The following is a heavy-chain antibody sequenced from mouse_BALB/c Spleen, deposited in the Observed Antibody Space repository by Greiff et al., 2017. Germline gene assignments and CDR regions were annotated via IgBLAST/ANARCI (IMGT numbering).Heavy chain of an antibody. CDR1: GYSITSDYA. CDR2: ISYSGST. D-gene: IGHD2-1*01. Sequence: EVKLVESGPGLVKPSQSLSLTCTVTGYSITSDYAWNWIRQFPGNKLEWMVYISYSGSTSYNPSLKSRISITRDTSKNQFFLQVTSGTTEDTATYYWARGDGNAWFAYWGQGTLVTVSA. V-gene: IGHV3-2*02. J-gene: IGHJ3*01. CDR3: ARGDGNAWFAY.